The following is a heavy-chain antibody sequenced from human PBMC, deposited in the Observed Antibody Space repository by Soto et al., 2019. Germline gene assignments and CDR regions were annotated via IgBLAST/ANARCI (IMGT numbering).Heavy chain of an antibody. CDR2: IFYSGST. CDR3: ARGGYSYGSFYYFDY. CDR1: GDSISSYY. V-gene: IGHV4-59*01. Sequence: SETLSLTCTVSGDSISSYYWSWIRQPPGKGLEWLGYIFYSGSTNYNPSLKSRVTISVDPPKNQFSLKLNSVTAADTAIYYCARGGYSYGSFYYFDYWGQGTLVTVS. D-gene: IGHD5-18*01. J-gene: IGHJ4*02.